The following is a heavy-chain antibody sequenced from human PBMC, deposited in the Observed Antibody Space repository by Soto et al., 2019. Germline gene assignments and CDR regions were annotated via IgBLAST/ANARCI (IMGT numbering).Heavy chain of an antibody. J-gene: IGHJ5*02. CDR2: IYDSGAT. D-gene: IGHD3-16*01. CDR1: GGSLSGGSYY. V-gene: IGHV4-61*01. CDR3: ARAWGTYWFDP. Sequence: PSETLSLTCTVSGGSLSGGSYYWNWIRQPPGKQMEWIGYIYDSGATKYNPSLMSRVTISQDTSKNQFSLKMNSVTPSDTAVYYSARAWGTYWFDPWGPGILVTVSS.